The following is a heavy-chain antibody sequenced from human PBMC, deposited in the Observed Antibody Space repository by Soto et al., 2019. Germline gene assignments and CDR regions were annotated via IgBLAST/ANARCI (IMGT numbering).Heavy chain of an antibody. Sequence: ASVKVSCKASGYTFTSYGISWVRQAPGQGLEWMGWISAYNGNTNYAQKLQGRVTMTTDTSTSTAYMELRSLRSDDTAVYYCARVSSPVGSSSWYVWFDPWGQGTLVTVSS. CDR3: ARVSSPVGSSSWYVWFDP. J-gene: IGHJ5*02. CDR2: ISAYNGNT. D-gene: IGHD6-13*01. CDR1: GYTFTSYG. V-gene: IGHV1-18*01.